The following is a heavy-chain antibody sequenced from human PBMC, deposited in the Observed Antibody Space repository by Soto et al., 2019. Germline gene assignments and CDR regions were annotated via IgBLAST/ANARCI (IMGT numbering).Heavy chain of an antibody. V-gene: IGHV4-39*01. Sequence: SETLSLTCTVSGGSISSSSYYWGWIRQPPGKGLQWIGSIYYSGSTYYNPSLKSRVTISVDTSKNQFSLKLSSVTAADTAVYYCARLYCSGGSCYSGYNWFDPWGQGTLVTVSS. J-gene: IGHJ5*02. D-gene: IGHD2-15*01. CDR3: ARLYCSGGSCYSGYNWFDP. CDR1: GGSISSSSYY. CDR2: IYYSGST.